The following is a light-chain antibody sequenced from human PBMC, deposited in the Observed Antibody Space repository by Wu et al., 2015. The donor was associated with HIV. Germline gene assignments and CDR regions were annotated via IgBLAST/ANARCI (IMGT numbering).Light chain of an antibody. CDR1: QSVSSSY. Sequence: EIVLTQSPGTLSLSPGERATLSCRASQSVSSSYLAWYQQKPGQAPRLLIYGASTRATGIPARFSGSGSGTEFTLTISSMQSEDFAVYYCQQYNNWPVYTFGQGTKLEIK. CDR3: QQYNNWPVYT. J-gene: IGKJ2*01. V-gene: IGKV3-15*01. CDR2: GAS.